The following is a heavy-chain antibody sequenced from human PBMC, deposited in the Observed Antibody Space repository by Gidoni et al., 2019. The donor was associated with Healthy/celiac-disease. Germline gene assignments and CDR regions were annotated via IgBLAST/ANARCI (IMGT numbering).Heavy chain of an antibody. Sequence: EVQLVASGGGLVKPGGSLRLSCAASRFTFSSYSMNWVRQAPGKGLEWVSSISSSSSYIYYADSVKGRFTISRDNAKNSLYLQMNSLRAEDTAVYYCARERYDYVWGGTDYWGQGTLVTVSS. CDR1: RFTFSSYS. J-gene: IGHJ4*02. V-gene: IGHV3-21*01. D-gene: IGHD3-16*01. CDR3: ARERYDYVWGGTDY. CDR2: ISSSSSYI.